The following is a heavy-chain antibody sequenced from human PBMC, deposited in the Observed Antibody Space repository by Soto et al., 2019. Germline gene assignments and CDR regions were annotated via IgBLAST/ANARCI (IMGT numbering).Heavy chain of an antibody. J-gene: IGHJ4*02. D-gene: IGHD1-26*01. CDR3: ARVVSGSFLDY. V-gene: IGHV4-31*03. Sequence: QVQLQESRPGLVKASQTLSLTCTVSGGTITTGGHFWSWIRQYPGKGMEWIGYIYYSGTTHYNPARKSRVTISIDTSKNQFSLNLSSVTAADTAVYYCARVVSGSFLDYWGQGTLVTVSS. CDR2: IYYSGTT. CDR1: GGTITTGGHF.